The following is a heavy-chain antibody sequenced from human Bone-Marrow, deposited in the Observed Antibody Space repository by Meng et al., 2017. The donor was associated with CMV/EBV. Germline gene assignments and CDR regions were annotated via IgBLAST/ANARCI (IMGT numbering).Heavy chain of an antibody. J-gene: IGHJ4*02. Sequence: GESLKISCAASGFTFSSYSMNWVRQAPGKGLEWVSSISSSSSYIYYADSVKGRFTISRDNAKNSLYLQMNSLRAEDTAVYYCARDKYQWLAIDSWGQGALVTVSS. D-gene: IGHD6-19*01. CDR2: ISSSSSYI. CDR1: GFTFSSYS. V-gene: IGHV3-21*01. CDR3: ARDKYQWLAIDS.